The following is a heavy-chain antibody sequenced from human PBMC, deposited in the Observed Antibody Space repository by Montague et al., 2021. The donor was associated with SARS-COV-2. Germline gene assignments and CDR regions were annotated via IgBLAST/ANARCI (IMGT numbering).Heavy chain of an antibody. CDR3: ARGNGIAGAGTDFDY. CDR1: GGSISTSPYF. CDR2: IYYSGST. Sequence: SETLSLTCTVSGGSISTSPYFWGWIRQPPGKGLEWIGSIYYSGSTYYNPSLKSRVAISIDTSENQFSLKLSSVTAAGTAVYYCARGNGIAGAGTDFDYWGQGTLVTVSS. V-gene: IGHV4-39*07. J-gene: IGHJ4*02. D-gene: IGHD6-19*01.